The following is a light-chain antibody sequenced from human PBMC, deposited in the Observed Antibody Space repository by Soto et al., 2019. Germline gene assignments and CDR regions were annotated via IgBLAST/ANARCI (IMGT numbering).Light chain of an antibody. CDR3: CSYAGSSTLNYV. CDR1: SSDVGSYNL. Sequence: QSVLTQPASVSGSPGQSITISCTGTSSDVGSYNLVSWYQQRPGKAPKLMIYEGSKRPSGVSNRFSGSKSGNTASLTISGLQAEDEADYYCCSYAGSSTLNYVFGTGTKVTVL. CDR2: EGS. V-gene: IGLV2-23*01. J-gene: IGLJ1*01.